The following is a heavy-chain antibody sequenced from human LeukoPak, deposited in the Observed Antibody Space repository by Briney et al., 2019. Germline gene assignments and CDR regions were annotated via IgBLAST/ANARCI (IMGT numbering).Heavy chain of an antibody. J-gene: IGHJ4*02. V-gene: IGHV1-46*01. CDR3: ARSYYYDSSGYYPPFFDY. CDR2: INPIGVSA. Sequence: ASVKVSCKASRYTFTNYYMHWVRQAPGQGLEWMGIINPIGVSANYAQKFQGRVTMTRDTSTSTVYMELSSLRSEDTAVYYCARSYYYDSSGYYPPFFDYWGQGTLVTVSS. D-gene: IGHD3-22*01. CDR1: RYTFTNYY.